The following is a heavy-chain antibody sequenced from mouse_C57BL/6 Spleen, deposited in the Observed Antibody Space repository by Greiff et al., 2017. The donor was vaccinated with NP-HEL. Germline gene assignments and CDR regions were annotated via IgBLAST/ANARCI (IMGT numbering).Heavy chain of an antibody. Sequence: QVQLQQSGAELVRPGASVTLSCKASGYTFTDYEMHWVKQTPVHGLEWIGAIDPDTGGTAYNQKFKGKAILTADKSSSTAYMELRSLTSEDSAVYYCTRDYCRDYYAMDYWGQGTSVTVSS. J-gene: IGHJ4*01. CDR1: GYTFTDYE. CDR3: TRDYCRDYYAMDY. D-gene: IGHD1-1*01. V-gene: IGHV1-15*01. CDR2: IDPDTGGT.